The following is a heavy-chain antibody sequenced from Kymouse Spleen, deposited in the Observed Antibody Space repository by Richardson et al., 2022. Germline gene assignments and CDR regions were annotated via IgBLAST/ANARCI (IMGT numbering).Heavy chain of an antibody. D-gene: IGHD1-7*01. CDR3: AREGITGTITNY. V-gene: IGHV3-33*01. Sequence: QVQLVESGGGVVQPGRSLRLSCAASGFTFSSYGMHWVRQAPGKGLEWVAVIWYDGSNKYYADSVKGRFTISRDNSKNTLYLQMNSLRAEDTAVYYCAREGITGTITNYWGQGTLVTVSS. CDR2: IWYDGSNK. CDR1: GFTFSSYG. J-gene: IGHJ4*02.